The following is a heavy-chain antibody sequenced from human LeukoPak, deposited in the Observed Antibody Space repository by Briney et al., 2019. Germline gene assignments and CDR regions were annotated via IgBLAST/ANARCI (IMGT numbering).Heavy chain of an antibody. D-gene: IGHD3-10*01. V-gene: IGHV3-21*01. J-gene: IGHJ4*02. Sequence: PGGSLRLSCAASGFTFSDHYMDWVRQAPGKGLEWVSSISSSSSYIYYADSVKGRFTISRDNAKNSLYLQMNSLRAEDTAVYYCARCSGSYSGESDYWGQGTLVTVSS. CDR3: ARCSGSYSGESDY. CDR2: ISSSSSYI. CDR1: GFTFSDHY.